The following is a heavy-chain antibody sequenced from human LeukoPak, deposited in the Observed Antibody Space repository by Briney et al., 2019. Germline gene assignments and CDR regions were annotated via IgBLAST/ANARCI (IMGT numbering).Heavy chain of an antibody. CDR2: ISSSSSTI. CDR1: GFTFSSYS. D-gene: IGHD3-3*01. Sequence: PGGSLRLSCAASGFTFSSYSMNWVRQAPGKGLEWVSYISSSSSTIYYADSVKGRFTISRDNAKNSLYLQMNSLRAEDTAAYYCARDGGQYYDFWSGYPRNDAFDIWGQGTMVTVSS. CDR3: ARDGGQYYDFWSGYPRNDAFDI. V-gene: IGHV3-48*01. J-gene: IGHJ3*02.